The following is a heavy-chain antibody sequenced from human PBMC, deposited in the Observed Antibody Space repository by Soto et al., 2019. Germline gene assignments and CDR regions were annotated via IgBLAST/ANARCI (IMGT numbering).Heavy chain of an antibody. J-gene: IGHJ4*02. V-gene: IGHV4-59*01. CDR3: ARVYCSGGSCYEGY. CDR2: IYHTGST. Sequence: SETLSLTCTVSGGSISGYYWSWIRQPPGKGLEWIGYIYHTGSTNYNPSLKSRVNISLDTSKNQFSLKMSSVTAADTALYYCARVYCSGGSCYEGYWGQGTLVTVSS. D-gene: IGHD2-15*01. CDR1: GGSISGYY.